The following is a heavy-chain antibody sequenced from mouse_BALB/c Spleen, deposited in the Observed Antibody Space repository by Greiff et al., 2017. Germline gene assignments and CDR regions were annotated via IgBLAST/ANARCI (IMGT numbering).Heavy chain of an antibody. CDR3: AREWGLITTVVYFDY. J-gene: IGHJ2*01. CDR1: GFTFSSFG. Sequence: EVKLVESGGGLVQPGGSRKLSCAASGFTFSSFGMHWVRQAPEKGLEWVAYISSGSSTIYYADTVKGRFTISRDNPKNTLFLQMTSLRSEDTAMYYCAREWGLITTVVYFDYWGQGTTLTVSS. D-gene: IGHD1-1*01. CDR2: ISSGSSTI. V-gene: IGHV5-17*02.